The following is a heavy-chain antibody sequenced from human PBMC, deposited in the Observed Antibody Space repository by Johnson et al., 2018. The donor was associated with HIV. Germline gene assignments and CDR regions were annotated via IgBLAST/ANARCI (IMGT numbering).Heavy chain of an antibody. CDR2: INWNGGST. V-gene: IGHV3-20*04. D-gene: IGHD2/OR15-2a*01. CDR1: GFTFDDYG. CDR3: AKSLFSISWPYDAFDM. J-gene: IGHJ3*02. Sequence: VHLVESGGGVVRPGGSLRLSCVASGFTFDDYGMSLVRQAPGKGLEWVSGINWNGGSTGYADSVKGRFTISRDNSKNTLYLQMNSLRAEDTAVYYCAKSLFSISWPYDAFDMWGQGTMVTVSS.